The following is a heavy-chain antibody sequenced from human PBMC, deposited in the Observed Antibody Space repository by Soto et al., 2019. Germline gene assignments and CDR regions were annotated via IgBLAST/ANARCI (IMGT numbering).Heavy chain of an antibody. CDR1: GFSLSNARMG. J-gene: IGHJ4*02. CDR3: ARIDDYGDDDY. CDR2: IFSNDEK. D-gene: IGHD4-17*01. Sequence: QVTLKESGPVLVKPTEPLTLTCTVSGFSLSNARMGVSWIRQPPGKALEWLAHIFSNDEKSYSTSLKSRLTISKDTSKSQVVLTMTNMDPVDTATYYCARIDDYGDDDYWGQGTLVTVSS. V-gene: IGHV2-26*01.